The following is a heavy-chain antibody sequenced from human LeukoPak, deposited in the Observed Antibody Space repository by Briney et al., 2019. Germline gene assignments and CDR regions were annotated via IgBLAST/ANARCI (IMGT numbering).Heavy chain of an antibody. CDR1: GFTFSSYE. J-gene: IGHJ5*02. CDR3: CVYQAANRFDP. Sequence: QAGGSLRLSCAASGFTFSSYEMNWVRQAPGKGLEWVSYISSSGSTIYYADSVKGRFTISRDNAKNSLYVQMNSLRVQDTAIYYCCVYQAANRFDPWGQGTLVTVSS. D-gene: IGHD5/OR15-5a*01. V-gene: IGHV3-48*03. CDR2: ISSSGSTI.